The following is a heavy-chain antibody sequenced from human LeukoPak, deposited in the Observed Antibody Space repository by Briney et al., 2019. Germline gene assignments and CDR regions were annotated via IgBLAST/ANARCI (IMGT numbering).Heavy chain of an antibody. J-gene: IGHJ6*03. V-gene: IGHV3-53*01. Sequence: GGSLRLSCAASGFTVSSNYMSWVRQAPGKGLEWVSVIYGGGSTSYADSVKGRFTISRDNSKNTLYLQMNSLRAGDTAVYYCARDRSDGNYYMVVWGKGTTVVVSS. D-gene: IGHD5-24*01. CDR1: GFTVSSNY. CDR2: IYGGGST. CDR3: ARDRSDGNYYMVV.